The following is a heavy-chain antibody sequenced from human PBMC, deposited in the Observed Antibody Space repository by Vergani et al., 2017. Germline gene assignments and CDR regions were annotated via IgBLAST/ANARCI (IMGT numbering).Heavy chain of an antibody. CDR2: IYYSGST. CDR1: GGSISSSSYY. D-gene: IGHD3-16*01. J-gene: IGHJ3*02. V-gene: IGHV4-39*07. Sequence: QLQLQESGPGLVKPSETLSLTCTVSGGSISSSSYYWGWIRQPPGKGLEWIGSIYYSGSTYYNPSLKSRVTISVDTSKNQFSLKLSSVTAADTAVYYCARGTLEGDDAFDIWGQGTMVTVSS. CDR3: ARGTLEGDDAFDI.